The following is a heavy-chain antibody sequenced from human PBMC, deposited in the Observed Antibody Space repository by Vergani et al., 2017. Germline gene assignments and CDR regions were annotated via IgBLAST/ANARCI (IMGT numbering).Heavy chain of an antibody. D-gene: IGHD2-21*01. J-gene: IGHJ5*02. CDR3: ARGNCGVNCPKYNWLAP. Sequence: QVQLQESGPGLVKPPGTLSLTCTVSGGSMSDFNWTWIRQPAGRGLEWIGRIYPNGNGNYNESLRSRLTMSIDTSRSQFSLSLSSVTAADTAVYYCARGNCGVNCPKYNWLAPWGRGILVTVSS. CDR1: GGSMSDFN. CDR2: IYPNGNG. V-gene: IGHV4-4*07.